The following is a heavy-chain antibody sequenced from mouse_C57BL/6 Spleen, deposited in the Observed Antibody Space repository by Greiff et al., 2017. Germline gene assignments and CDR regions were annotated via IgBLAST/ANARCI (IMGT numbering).Heavy chain of an antibody. Sequence: QVQLQQSGAELVKPGASVTISCKASGYAFSSYWMNWVKQRPGNGLEWIGQIYPGDGGTTYNGKFKGKAILTAEKFSSTAYMQLRSLTSEDSAVYFCSRADYYCSSIPLDIDVWGTGTSVTVSS. J-gene: IGHJ1*03. CDR1: GYAFSSYW. V-gene: IGHV1-80*01. D-gene: IGHD1-1*01. CDR3: SRADYYCSSIPLDIDV. CDR2: IYPGDGGT.